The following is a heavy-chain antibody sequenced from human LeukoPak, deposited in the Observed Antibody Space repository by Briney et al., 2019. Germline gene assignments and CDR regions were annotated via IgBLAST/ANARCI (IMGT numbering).Heavy chain of an antibody. Sequence: PSETLSLTCAVSGGSFSGYYWSWIRQPPGKGLEWIGEINHSGSTNYNPSLKSRVTISVDTSKNQFSLKLSSVTAADTAVYYCARGGLGATRGDFDYWGQGTLVTVSS. CDR3: ARGGLGATRGDFDY. D-gene: IGHD1-26*01. CDR2: INHSGST. J-gene: IGHJ4*02. CDR1: GGSFSGYY. V-gene: IGHV4-34*01.